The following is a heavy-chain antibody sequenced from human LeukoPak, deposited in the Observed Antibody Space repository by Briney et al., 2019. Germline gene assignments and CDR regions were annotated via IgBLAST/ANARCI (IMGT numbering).Heavy chain of an antibody. CDR2: INPNSGGT. Sequence: GASVKVSCKASGYTFTSYGISWVRQAPGQGLEWMGWINPNSGGTNYAQKFQGRVTMTRDTSISTAYMELSRLRSDDTAVYYCARDPNWNYVMLTRWGQGTLVTVSS. CDR3: ARDPNWNYVMLTR. CDR1: GYTFTSYG. V-gene: IGHV1-2*02. J-gene: IGHJ4*02. D-gene: IGHD1-7*01.